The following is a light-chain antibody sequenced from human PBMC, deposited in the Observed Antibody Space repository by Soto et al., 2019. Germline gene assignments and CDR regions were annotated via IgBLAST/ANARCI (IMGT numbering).Light chain of an antibody. CDR2: WAS. CDR3: QQYYSTPPT. J-gene: IGKJ1*01. V-gene: IGKV4-1*01. CDR1: QSVLYSSNNKNY. Sequence: DIGMTQSPDSLAVSLGERATINCKSRQSVLYSSNNKNYLAWYQQKPGQPPKLLIYWASTRESGVPDRFSGSGSGTDFTLTISSLQAEDVAVYYCQQYYSTPPTFGQGTKVEIK.